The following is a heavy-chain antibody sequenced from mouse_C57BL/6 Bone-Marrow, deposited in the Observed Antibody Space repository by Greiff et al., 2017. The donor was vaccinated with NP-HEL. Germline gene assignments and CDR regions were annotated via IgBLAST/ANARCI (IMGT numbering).Heavy chain of an antibody. CDR3: AREGYYYGRSPDY. D-gene: IGHD1-1*01. V-gene: IGHV1-50*01. CDR1: GYTFTSYW. J-gene: IGHJ2*01. CDR2: IDPSDSYT. Sequence: VQLQQSGAELVKPGASVKLSCKASGYTFTSYWMQWVKQRPGQGLEWIGEIDPSDSYTHYNQKFKGKATLTVDPSSSTAYTQRSSLTAEDSAVYYCAREGYYYGRSPDYWGQGTTLTVSS.